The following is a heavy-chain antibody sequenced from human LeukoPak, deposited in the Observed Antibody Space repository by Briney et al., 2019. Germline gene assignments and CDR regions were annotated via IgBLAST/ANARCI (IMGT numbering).Heavy chain of an antibody. CDR1: GFTFSSYE. V-gene: IGHV3-48*03. J-gene: IGHJ4*02. D-gene: IGHD5-18*01. CDR3: ARVIRLWSLYYFDY. CDR2: ISSSGSTI. Sequence: GGSLRLSCAASGFTFSSYEMNWVGQAPGKGLEWVSYISSSGSTIYYADSVKGRFTISRDNAKNSLYLQMNSLRAEDTAVYYCARVIRLWSLYYFDYWGQGTLVTVSS.